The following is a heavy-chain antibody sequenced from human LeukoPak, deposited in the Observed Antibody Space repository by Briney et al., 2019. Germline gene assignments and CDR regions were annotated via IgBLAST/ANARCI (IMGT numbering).Heavy chain of an antibody. V-gene: IGHV4-39*01. CDR1: GGSVISGGYY. Sequence: SETLSLTCTVSGGSVISGGYYWAWIRQPPGKGLEWIGNIYYSGSTYYNPSLKSRVTISVDTSKNQFSLKLSSVTATDTAVYYCARHGAAAGTDYWGQGALVTVSS. D-gene: IGHD6-13*01. CDR2: IYYSGST. J-gene: IGHJ4*02. CDR3: ARHGAAAGTDY.